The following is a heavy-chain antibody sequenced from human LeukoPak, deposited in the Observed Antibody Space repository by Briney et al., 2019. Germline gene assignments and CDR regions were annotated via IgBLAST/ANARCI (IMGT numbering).Heavy chain of an antibody. D-gene: IGHD3-22*01. J-gene: IGHJ4*02. V-gene: IGHV3-11*01. CDR2: ISSSGSTI. Sequence: GGSLRLSCAASGFTFSDYYMSWIRQAPGKGLEWVSYISSSGSTIYYADSVKGRFTISRGNAKNSLYLQMNSLRAEDTAVYYCARPSQYYYDSSGYYGYWGQGTLVTVSS. CDR1: GFTFSDYY. CDR3: ARPSQYYYDSSGYYGY.